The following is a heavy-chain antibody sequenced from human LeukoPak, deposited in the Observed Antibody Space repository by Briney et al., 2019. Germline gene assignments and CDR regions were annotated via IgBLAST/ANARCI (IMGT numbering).Heavy chain of an antibody. J-gene: IGHJ6*02. Sequence: SVKVSCKASGGTFSSYAISWVRQAPGQGLEWMGRIIPILGIANYAQKSQGRVTITADKSTSTAYMELSSLRSEDTAVYYCASQRGQWRPHYYYYGMDVWGQGTTVTVSS. CDR2: IIPILGIA. CDR1: GGTFSSYA. D-gene: IGHD2-8*01. V-gene: IGHV1-69*04. CDR3: ASQRGQWRPHYYYYGMDV.